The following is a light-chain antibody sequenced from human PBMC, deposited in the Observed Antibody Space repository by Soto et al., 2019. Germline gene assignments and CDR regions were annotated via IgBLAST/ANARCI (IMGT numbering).Light chain of an antibody. CDR3: QQTDSYPST. J-gene: IGKJ4*01. CDR2: GAS. Sequence: IVLTQSPVTLSVYLGESATLSCRASQSISSNLAWYQQKPGQAPRLLIYGASTRATGIPARFSGSGSATDFTLTINSLQPEDFATYYCQQTDSYPSTFGGGTKVDIK. CDR1: QSISSN. V-gene: IGKV3-15*01.